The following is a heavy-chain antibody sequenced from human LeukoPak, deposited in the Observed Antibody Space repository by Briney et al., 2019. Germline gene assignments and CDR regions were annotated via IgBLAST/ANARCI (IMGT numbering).Heavy chain of an antibody. CDR1: GYTFTSYG. Sequence: GASVKVSCKASGYTFTSYGISWVRQAPGQGLEWMGWISAYNGNTNYAQKLQGRVTMTTDTSTSTAYMELRSPRSDDTAVYYCAREVVVVPAAIPYGMDVWGKGTTVTVSS. V-gene: IGHV1-18*04. CDR2: ISAYNGNT. J-gene: IGHJ6*04. D-gene: IGHD2-2*01. CDR3: AREVVVVPAAIPYGMDV.